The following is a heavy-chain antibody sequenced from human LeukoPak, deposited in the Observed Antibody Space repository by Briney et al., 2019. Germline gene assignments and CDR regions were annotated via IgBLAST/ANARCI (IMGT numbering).Heavy chain of an antibody. CDR3: ARDHLGHTRTYNWLDP. D-gene: IGHD2-15*01. V-gene: IGHV1-18*01. Sequence: ASVKVSCEASGYTFTSYGISWVRQAPGQGLEWMGWISAYNGNTNYAQKLQGRVTMTTDTSTSTAYMELRSLRSDDTAVYYCARDHLGHTRTYNWLDPWGQGTLVTVSS. J-gene: IGHJ5*02. CDR2: ISAYNGNT. CDR1: GYTFTSYG.